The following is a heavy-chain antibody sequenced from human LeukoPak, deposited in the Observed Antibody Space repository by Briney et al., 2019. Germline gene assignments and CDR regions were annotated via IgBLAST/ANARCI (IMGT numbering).Heavy chain of an antibody. D-gene: IGHD2-15*01. CDR2: ISTYNGNT. CDR1: GYTFNSYV. J-gene: IGHJ4*02. V-gene: IGHV1-18*01. CDR3: ARDTYCSGCTSQSDYCNY. Sequence: ASVKVSCKASGYTFNSYVISWVRQAPGQGLEWMGWISTYNGNTNCAQNLRGRVTITTDTSTSTAYMEQRSLRSDDTAVYYGARDTYCSGCTSQSDYCNYWGQGTLVTVSS.